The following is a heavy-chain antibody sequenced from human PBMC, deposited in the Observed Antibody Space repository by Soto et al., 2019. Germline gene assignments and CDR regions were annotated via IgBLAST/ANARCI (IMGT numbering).Heavy chain of an antibody. CDR2: LSAYNGNT. J-gene: IGHJ5*02. CDR3: ATANCGGDCYSDNWFDP. D-gene: IGHD2-21*02. CDR1: GYTFTSYG. V-gene: IGHV1-18*04. Sequence: QVQLVQSGAEVKKPGASVKVSCKASGYTFTSYGISWVRQAPGQGLEWMGWLSAYNGNTNYAQKLQGRVTMTTDTSPSTAYMELRSLRSDDTAVYYCATANCGGDCYSDNWFDPWGQGTLVTVSS.